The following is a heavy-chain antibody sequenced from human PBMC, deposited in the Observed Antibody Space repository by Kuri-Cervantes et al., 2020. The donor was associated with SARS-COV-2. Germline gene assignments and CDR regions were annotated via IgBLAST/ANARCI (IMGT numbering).Heavy chain of an antibody. CDR2: VNHRGST. J-gene: IGHJ6*03. D-gene: IGHD4-17*01. V-gene: IGHV4-34*01. CDR1: GGSFSGYY. CDR3: ARAYGFLRYIYYMDV. Sequence: SETLSLTCAVYGGSFSGYYWSWIRQPPGKGLEWIGEVNHRGSTNYNPSLKSRVTISVDTSSKQFSLNLSSVTAADTAVYYCARAYGFLRYIYYMDVWGRGTTVTVSS.